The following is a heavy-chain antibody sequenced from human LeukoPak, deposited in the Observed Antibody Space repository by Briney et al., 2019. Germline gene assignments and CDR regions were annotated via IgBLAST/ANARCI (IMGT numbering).Heavy chain of an antibody. V-gene: IGHV1-69*04. J-gene: IGHJ4*02. Sequence: SVKVSCKASGGTFSSYAISWVRQAPGQGLEWMGRIIPILGIANYAQKFQGRVTITADKSTSTAYMELSSLRSEDTAVYYCARVGDYYESSGPCDYWGQGTLVTVSS. D-gene: IGHD3-22*01. CDR2: IIPILGIA. CDR3: ARVGDYYESSGPCDY. CDR1: GGTFSSYA.